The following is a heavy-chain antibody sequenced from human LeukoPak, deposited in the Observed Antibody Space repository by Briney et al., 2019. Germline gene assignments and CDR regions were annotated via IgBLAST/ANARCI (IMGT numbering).Heavy chain of an antibody. CDR1: GYTFTSYG. V-gene: IGHV1-18*01. CDR3: ARGGEGRYYDSSGYSNWFDP. J-gene: IGHJ5*02. CDR2: ISAYNGNT. Sequence: GASVKVSCKASGYTFTSYGISWVRQAPGQGLEWMGWISAYNGNTNYAQKFQGRVTMTRNTSISTAYMELSSLRSEDTAVYYCARGGEGRYYDSSGYSNWFDPWGQGTLVTVSS. D-gene: IGHD3-22*01.